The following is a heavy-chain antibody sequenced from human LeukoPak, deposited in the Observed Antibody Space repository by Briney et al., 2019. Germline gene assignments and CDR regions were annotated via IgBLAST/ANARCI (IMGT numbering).Heavy chain of an antibody. CDR1: GFSVSNNY. Sequence: GGSLRLSCAASGFSVSNNYMAWVRQAPGKGLEWVSFIYSGGSTYYADSVKGRFTISRDNSKNMLSLQMNSLRAEDTAVYYCAKRVPYSSSSVYFDYWGQGTLVTVSS. CDR3: AKRVPYSSSSVYFDY. V-gene: IGHV3-53*01. CDR2: IYSGGST. D-gene: IGHD6-6*01. J-gene: IGHJ4*02.